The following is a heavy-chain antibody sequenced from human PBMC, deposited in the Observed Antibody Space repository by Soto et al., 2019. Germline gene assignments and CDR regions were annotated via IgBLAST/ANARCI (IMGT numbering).Heavy chain of an antibody. CDR2: ISYDGSNK. CDR3: ARDPPIVVVVAATPYFDY. Sequence: QVQLVESGGGVVQPGRSLRLSCAASGFTFSSYAMHWVRQAPGKGLEWVAVISYDGSNKYYADSVKGRFTISRDNSKNTLYLKMNSPRAEDTAGYYCARDPPIVVVVAATPYFDYWGQGTLVTVSS. J-gene: IGHJ4*02. D-gene: IGHD2-15*01. CDR1: GFTFSSYA. V-gene: IGHV3-30-3*01.